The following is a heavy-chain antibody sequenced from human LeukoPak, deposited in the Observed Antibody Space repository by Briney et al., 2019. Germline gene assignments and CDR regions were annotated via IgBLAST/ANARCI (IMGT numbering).Heavy chain of an antibody. Sequence: GGSLRLSCGASGFTFSSNGMHWVRQDPGKGLEWVAFIPYDGSKKHYADSVKGRFTISRDNSKNTLYLQMNSLRAEDTALYYCAKDPSGAYPYYFDYWGQGTLVTVSS. V-gene: IGHV3-30*02. D-gene: IGHD2-15*01. CDR2: IPYDGSKK. J-gene: IGHJ4*02. CDR1: GFTFSSNG. CDR3: AKDPSGAYPYYFDY.